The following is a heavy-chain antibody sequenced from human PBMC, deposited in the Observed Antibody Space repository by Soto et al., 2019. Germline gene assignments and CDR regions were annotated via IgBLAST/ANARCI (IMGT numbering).Heavy chain of an antibody. Sequence: GASVKVSCKASGGTFSSYAISWVRQAPGQGLEWMGGIIPIFGTANYAQKFRGRVTITADESTSTAYMELSSLRSEDTAVYYCARPVPCGDCPYDAFDIWGQGTMVTVSS. J-gene: IGHJ3*02. D-gene: IGHD2-21*02. CDR3: ARPVPCGDCPYDAFDI. CDR2: IIPIFGTA. CDR1: GGTFSSYA. V-gene: IGHV1-69*13.